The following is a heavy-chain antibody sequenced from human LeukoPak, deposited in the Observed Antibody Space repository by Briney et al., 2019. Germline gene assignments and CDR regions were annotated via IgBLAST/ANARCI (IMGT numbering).Heavy chain of an antibody. CDR3: VRLGYYYDSSGYSPFDY. CDR2: IYYSGST. Sequence: SETLSLTCTVSGGSISSSSYYWGWIRQPPGKGLEWIGSIYYSGSTYYNPSLKSRVTISVDTSKNQFSLKLSSVTAADTAVYYCVRLGYYYDSSGYSPFDYWGQGTLVTVSS. CDR1: GGSISSSSYY. J-gene: IGHJ4*02. V-gene: IGHV4-39*01. D-gene: IGHD3-22*01.